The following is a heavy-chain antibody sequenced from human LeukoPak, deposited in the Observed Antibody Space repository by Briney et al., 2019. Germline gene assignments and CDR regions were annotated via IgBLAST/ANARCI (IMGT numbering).Heavy chain of an antibody. CDR2: ITTGGST. V-gene: IGHV3-23*01. CDR3: AKDYYDSSGYYLSAFDI. CDR1: GFTFSSYD. Sequence: GGSLRLSCAASGFTFSSYDMRWVRQAPGKGLEWVSSITTGGSTYYADSVKGRFTISRDNSKNTLFLQMNSLRAEDSAVYYCAKDYYDSSGYYLSAFDIWGQGTMVTVSS. D-gene: IGHD3-22*01. J-gene: IGHJ3*02.